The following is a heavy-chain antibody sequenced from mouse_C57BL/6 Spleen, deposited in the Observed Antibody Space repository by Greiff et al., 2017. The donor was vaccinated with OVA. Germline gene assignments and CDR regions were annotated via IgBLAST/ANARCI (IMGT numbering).Heavy chain of an antibody. J-gene: IGHJ2*01. V-gene: IGHV1-4*01. CDR2: INPSSGYT. CDR1: GYTFTSYT. D-gene: IGHD1-1*01. CDR3: ARSRGSSYPYYFDY. Sequence: VQLQQSGAELARPGASVKMSCKASGYTFTSYTMHWVKQRPGQGLEWIGYINPSSGYTKYNQKFKDKATLTADKSSSTAYMQLSSLTSEDSAVYYGARSRGSSYPYYFDYWGQGTTLTVSS.